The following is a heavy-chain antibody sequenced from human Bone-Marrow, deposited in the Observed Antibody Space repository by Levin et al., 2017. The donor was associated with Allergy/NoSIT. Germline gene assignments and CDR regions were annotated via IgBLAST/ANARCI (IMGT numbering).Heavy chain of an antibody. J-gene: IGHJ6*02. D-gene: IGHD4-11*01. CDR3: ARDSYSNYGMDV. CDR1: GFTFSSFS. V-gene: IGHV3-48*02. Sequence: GGSLRLSCAASGFTFSSFSMNWVRQAPGKGLEWLSYIRSGSSATYYANSVKGRFTISRDNAKNALFLQMDSLRDGDTAIYYCARDSYSNYGMDVWGQGTTVTVSS. CDR2: IRSGSSAT.